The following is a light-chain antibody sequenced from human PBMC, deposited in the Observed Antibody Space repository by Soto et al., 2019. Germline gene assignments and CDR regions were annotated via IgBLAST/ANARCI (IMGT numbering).Light chain of an antibody. CDR2: DAA. CDR3: QKCDYLPI. V-gene: IGKV1-33*01. CDR1: HDITSY. Sequence: DIQMTQSPSSLSASLGDRVTITCQASHDITSYLKGYQHKPVKAPKLLIYDAAILEAGVPSRFSGSGSGTDFTFTISSLQPEDVATYYCQKCDYLPIFGPGTTVDFK. J-gene: IGKJ3*01.